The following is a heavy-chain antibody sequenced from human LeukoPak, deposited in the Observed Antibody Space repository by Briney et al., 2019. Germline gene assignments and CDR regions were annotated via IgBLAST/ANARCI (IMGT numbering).Heavy chain of an antibody. J-gene: IGHJ3*02. CDR3: ARALRLWGGNSGIAFDI. D-gene: IGHD4-23*01. CDR2: IYNSGST. Sequence: PSETLSLTCTVSGGSISSYYWSWIRQPPGKGLEWIGYIYNSGSTNYNHSHKSRVTISEDTSNNQFSLKLSSVTAADTAVYYCARALRLWGGNSGIAFDIWGQGTMVTVSS. V-gene: IGHV4-59*01. CDR1: GGSISSYY.